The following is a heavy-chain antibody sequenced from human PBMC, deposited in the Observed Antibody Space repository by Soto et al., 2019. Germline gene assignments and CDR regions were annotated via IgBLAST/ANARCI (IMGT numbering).Heavy chain of an antibody. J-gene: IGHJ6*02. CDR2: IWYDGSNK. D-gene: IGHD1-26*01. CDR1: GFTFSSYG. Sequence: PGGSLRLSCAASGFTFSSYGMHWVRQAPGKGLERVAVIWYDGSNKYYADSVKGRFTISRDNSKNTLYLQMNSLRAEDTAVYYCARGILVGATPSDYYYGMDVWGQGTTVTVSS. V-gene: IGHV3-33*01. CDR3: ARGILVGATPSDYYYGMDV.